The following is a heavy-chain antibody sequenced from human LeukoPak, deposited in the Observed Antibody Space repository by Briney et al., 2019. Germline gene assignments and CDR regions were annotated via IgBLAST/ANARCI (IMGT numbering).Heavy chain of an antibody. D-gene: IGHD2-2*02. CDR2: IYSSGST. V-gene: IGHV4-39*07. Sequence: LDTLSLTCIVSGGAISSTSYYWGWIRQPPRKGVEWIGRIYSSGSTFYNPSLKRRVTISVDTSKNQISLQLSSVTVADTAVYYCARDTRRYRSSTSCYTRRVYFQHWGQGTLVSVSS. J-gene: IGHJ1*01. CDR1: GGAISSTSYY. CDR3: ARDTRRYRSSTSCYTRRVYFQH.